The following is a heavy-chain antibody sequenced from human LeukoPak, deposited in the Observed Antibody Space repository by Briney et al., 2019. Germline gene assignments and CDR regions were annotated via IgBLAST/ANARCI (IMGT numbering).Heavy chain of an antibody. CDR3: ARPYYYDSRIDP. CDR2: MYYSGST. Sequence: SETLSLTCAVSGDSISVYADYWDRVRQPPGEGRGRFAYMYYSGSTYYNPSLKSRVTMSADTSKNQLSLKLSSVTAADTAVYYCARPYYYDSRIDPWGQGILVTVSS. CDR1: GDSISVYADY. D-gene: IGHD3-22*01. V-gene: IGHV4-30-4*08. J-gene: IGHJ5*02.